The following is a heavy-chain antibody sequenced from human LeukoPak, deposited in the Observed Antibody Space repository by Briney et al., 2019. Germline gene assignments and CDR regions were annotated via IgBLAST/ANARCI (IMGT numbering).Heavy chain of an antibody. CDR2: INPSGGST. D-gene: IGHD3-22*01. CDR1: GYTFTSYY. J-gene: IGHJ3*02. CDR3: ARDQRDYYDSSGYYHDAFDI. Sequence: GASVKVSCKASGYTFTSYYMHWVRQAPGQGLEWMGIINPSGGSTSYAQKFQGRVTMTRDTSTSTVYMELSSLRSEDTAVYYCARDQRDYYDSSGYYHDAFDIWGQGTMVTVSS. V-gene: IGHV1-46*01.